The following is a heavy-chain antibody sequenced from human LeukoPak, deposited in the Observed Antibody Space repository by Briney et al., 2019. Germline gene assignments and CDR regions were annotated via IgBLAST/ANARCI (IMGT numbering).Heavy chain of an antibody. V-gene: IGHV3-30*04. CDR1: GFTFSSYA. CDR2: ISYDGSNK. D-gene: IGHD5-18*01. J-gene: IGHJ4*02. CDR3: AKDQRGYSYGLFDY. Sequence: GRSLRLSCAASGFTFSSYAMHWVRQAPGKGLEWVAVISYDGSNKYYADSVKGRFTISRDNSKNTLYLQMNSLRAEDTAVYYCAKDQRGYSYGLFDYWGQGTLVTVSS.